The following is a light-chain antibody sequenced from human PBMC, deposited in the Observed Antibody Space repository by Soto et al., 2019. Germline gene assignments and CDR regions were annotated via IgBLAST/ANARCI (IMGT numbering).Light chain of an antibody. CDR2: GNS. CDR1: SSNIGAGYD. CDR3: QSYDSSLSGSCV. J-gene: IGLJ1*01. Sequence: QSVLTQPPSVSGAPGQRDTISCTGSSSNIGAGYDVHWYQQLPGTAPKLLIYGNSNRPSGVPDRFSGSKSGTSASLAITGLQAEDEADYYCQSYDSSLSGSCVFGTGTKLTVL. V-gene: IGLV1-40*01.